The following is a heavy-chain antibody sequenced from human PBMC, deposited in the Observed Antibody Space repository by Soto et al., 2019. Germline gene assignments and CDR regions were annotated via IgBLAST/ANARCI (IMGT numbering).Heavy chain of an antibody. D-gene: IGHD3-9*01. CDR1: GFTFSSYA. J-gene: IGHJ4*02. V-gene: IGHV3-23*01. Sequence: GGSLRLSCAASGFTFSSYAMSWVRQAPGKGLEWVSAISGSGGSTYYADSVKGRFTISRDNSKNTLYRQMNSLRAEDTAVDYCAKDRLGALDYWGQGTLVTVSS. CDR3: AKDRLGALDY. CDR2: ISGSGGST.